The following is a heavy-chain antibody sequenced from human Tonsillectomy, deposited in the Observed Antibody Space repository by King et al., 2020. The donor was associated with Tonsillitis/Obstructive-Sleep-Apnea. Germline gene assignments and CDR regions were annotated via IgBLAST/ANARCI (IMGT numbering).Heavy chain of an antibody. Sequence: VQLVESGGGVVQPGRSLTLSCVASGFSFDFYGMHCVRQAPGRGLPWVAGIWYDGSVTQYADSVKGRLTISRDTAKNTVYLQMTNVRGEDTAVYYCARDKSTTTSGFDYWGQGTPVTVSS. CDR1: GFSFDFYG. J-gene: IGHJ4*02. D-gene: IGHD1-1*01. CDR3: ARDKSTTTSGFDY. CDR2: IWYDGSVT. V-gene: IGHV3-33*01.